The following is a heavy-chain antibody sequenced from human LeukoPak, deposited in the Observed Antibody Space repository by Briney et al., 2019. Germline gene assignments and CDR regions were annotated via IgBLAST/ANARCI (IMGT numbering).Heavy chain of an antibody. D-gene: IGHD1-1*01. CDR2: ISYIGGT. CDR1: GASISSYY. J-gene: IGHJ2*01. V-gene: IGHV4-59*08. CDR3: ARAVGVGRGTYFDL. Sequence: PSETLSLTCTVSGASISSYYWSWIRQPPGKGLEWIGYISYIGGTNYNPSLKSRVTISVDTSKNQFPLKLSSVTAADTAVYYCARAVGVGRGTYFDLWGRGTLVTVSS.